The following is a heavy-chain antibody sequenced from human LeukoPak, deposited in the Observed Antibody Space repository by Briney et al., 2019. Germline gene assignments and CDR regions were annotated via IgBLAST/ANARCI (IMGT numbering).Heavy chain of an antibody. CDR3: ARDLGNYSGSGPNWFDP. CDR1: GGSISSGDYY. Sequence: PSETLSLTCTVSGGSISSGDYYWSWIRQHPGKGLEWVGYIYYSGSTYFNPSLKSRVSISLDTSKNQFSLNLNSVTAADTAVYYCARDLGNYSGSGPNWFDPWGQGTLVTVSS. J-gene: IGHJ5*02. CDR2: IYYSGST. V-gene: IGHV4-31*03. D-gene: IGHD3-10*01.